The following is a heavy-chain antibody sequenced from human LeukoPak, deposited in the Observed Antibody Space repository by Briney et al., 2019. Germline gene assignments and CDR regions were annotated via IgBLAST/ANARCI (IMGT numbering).Heavy chain of an antibody. V-gene: IGHV3-48*03. J-gene: IGHJ4*02. D-gene: IGHD3-10*01. CDR1: GFTFSSYE. Sequence: GRSLRLSCAASGFTFSSYEMNWVRQAPGKGLEWVSYISSSGSTIYYADSVKGRFTISRDNAKNSLYLQMNSLRAEDTAVYYCARRTASGRESKYFDYWGQGTLVTVSS. CDR3: ARRTASGRESKYFDY. CDR2: ISSSGSTI.